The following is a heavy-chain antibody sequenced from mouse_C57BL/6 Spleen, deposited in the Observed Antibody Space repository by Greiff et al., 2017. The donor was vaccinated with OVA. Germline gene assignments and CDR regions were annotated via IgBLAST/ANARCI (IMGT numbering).Heavy chain of an antibody. CDR2: ISGGSGNT. CDR1: GFTFSSYT. V-gene: IGHV5-9*01. Sequence: EVKLVESGGGLVKPGGSLKLSCAASGFTFSSYTMSWVRQTPEKRLEWVATISGGSGNTYYPDSVKGRFTISRDNAKNTLYLQMSSLRSDDTALYYCARQSGITTPNPLDDGGQGTTLTVSS. J-gene: IGHJ2*01. CDR3: ARQSGITTPNPLDD. D-gene: IGHD1-2*01.